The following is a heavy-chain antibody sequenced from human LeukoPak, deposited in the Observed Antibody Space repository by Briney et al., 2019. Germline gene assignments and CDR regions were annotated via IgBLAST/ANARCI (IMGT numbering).Heavy chain of an antibody. CDR3: ARGYCSGGTCFSDY. D-gene: IGHD2-15*01. V-gene: IGHV4-39*01. Sequence: PSETLSLTCTVSGGSISSSGYYWGWIRQPPGKGLEWIGIISYSGSTYYNPSLKSRVTISVDTSKNQFSLKLSSVTAADTAIYYCARGYCSGGTCFSDYWGQGTLVTVSS. CDR1: GGSISSSGYY. J-gene: IGHJ4*02. CDR2: ISYSGST.